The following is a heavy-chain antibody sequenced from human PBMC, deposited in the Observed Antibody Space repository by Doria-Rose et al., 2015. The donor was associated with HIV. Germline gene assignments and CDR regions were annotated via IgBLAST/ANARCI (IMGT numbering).Heavy chain of an antibody. Sequence: QITLKESGPVLVKPTETLTLTCTVSGVSLSSPGMGVSWIRQPPGKALEWLANIFSDDERSYKPSLKSRLTISRGTSKSQVLLPMTDMDPVDTATYYCARIKSSRWYHKYYFDFWGQGTLVIVSA. CDR1: GVSLSSPGMG. J-gene: IGHJ4*02. CDR2: IFSDDER. D-gene: IGHD6-13*01. CDR3: ARIKSSRWYHKYYFDF. V-gene: IGHV2-26*01.